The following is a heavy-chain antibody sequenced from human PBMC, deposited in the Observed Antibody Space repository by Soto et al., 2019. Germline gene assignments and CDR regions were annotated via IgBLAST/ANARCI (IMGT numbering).Heavy chain of an antibody. CDR3: ARMGDSSGYSGWFDP. J-gene: IGHJ5*02. Sequence: EVQLVESGGGLVQPGGSLRLSCAASGFTVSSNYMSWVRQAPGKGLEWVSVIYSGGSTYYADSVKGRFTISTDNSKNTLYLQMNSLRAEDTAVYYCARMGDSSGYSGWFDPWGQGTLVTVSS. V-gene: IGHV3-66*01. D-gene: IGHD3-22*01. CDR2: IYSGGST. CDR1: GFTVSSNY.